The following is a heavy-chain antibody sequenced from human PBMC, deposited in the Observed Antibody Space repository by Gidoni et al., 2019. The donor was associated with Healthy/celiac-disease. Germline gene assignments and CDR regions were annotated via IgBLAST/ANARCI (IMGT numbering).Heavy chain of an antibody. CDR2: NSYSGST. Sequence: VQLQESGPGLEKPSEALSLTCPVSGGSISSYYWSWIRQAPGKGLELIGDNSYSGSTNYHPSLKSRVIISVDTSNNQFSLKLSSVTAADTAVYYWTRANFDWLLPIFDYWGQGTLVTVSS. V-gene: IGHV4-59*01. J-gene: IGHJ4*02. CDR1: GGSISSYY. CDR3: TRANFDWLLPIFDY. D-gene: IGHD3-9*01.